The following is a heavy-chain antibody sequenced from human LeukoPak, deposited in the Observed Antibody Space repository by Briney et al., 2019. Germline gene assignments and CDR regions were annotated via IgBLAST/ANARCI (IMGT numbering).Heavy chain of an antibody. CDR3: AKDYYDSSGQKGSYYFDY. V-gene: IGHV3-23*01. CDR1: GFTFSSYA. CDR2: ISGSGGST. J-gene: IGHJ4*02. D-gene: IGHD3-22*01. Sequence: PGGFLRLSCAASGFTFSSYAMSWVRQAPGKGLEWVSAISGSGGSTYYADSAKGRFTISRDNSQNTLYLQMNSLRAEDTAVYYCAKDYYDSSGQKGSYYFDYWGQGTLVTVSS.